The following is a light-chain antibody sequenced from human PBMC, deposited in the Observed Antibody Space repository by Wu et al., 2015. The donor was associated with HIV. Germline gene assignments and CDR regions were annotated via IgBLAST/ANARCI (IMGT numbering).Light chain of an antibody. CDR3: QQYGSSPIT. CDR2: GAS. V-gene: IGKV3-20*01. CDR1: QSVSSNY. J-gene: IGKJ4*01. Sequence: EIVLTQSPGTLSLSPGERATLSCRASQSVSSNYLAWYQQKPGQPPRLLIFGASGRATGLPDRFSGSGSGTDFTLTISRLEPEDFAVYYCQQYGSSPITFGGGTKVEIK.